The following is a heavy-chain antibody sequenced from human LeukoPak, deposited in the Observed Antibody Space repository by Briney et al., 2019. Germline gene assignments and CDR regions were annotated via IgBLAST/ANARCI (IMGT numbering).Heavy chain of an antibody. Sequence: ASVKVSCKASGHTFTSYGISWVRQAPGQGLEWMGWISAYNGNTNYAQKLQGRVTMTTDTSTSTAYMELRSLRSDDTAVYYCARTYCSGGSCYSWFDPWGQGTLVTVSS. J-gene: IGHJ5*02. CDR1: GHTFTSYG. D-gene: IGHD2-15*01. V-gene: IGHV1-18*01. CDR2: ISAYNGNT. CDR3: ARTYCSGGSCYSWFDP.